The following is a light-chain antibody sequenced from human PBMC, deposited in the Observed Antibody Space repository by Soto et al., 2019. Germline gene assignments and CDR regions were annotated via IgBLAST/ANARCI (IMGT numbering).Light chain of an antibody. CDR2: EVT. J-gene: IGLJ1*01. Sequence: QSALTQPASVSGSPGQSSTISCTGTSTAVGGYDSVSWYQQHSGKAPKLMIYEVTNRPSGISLRFSGSKSGNTASLTISGLQAEDEADYYCSSYASTNTPFVFGTGTKLTLL. CDR3: SSYASTNTPFV. V-gene: IGLV2-14*03. CDR1: STAVGGYDS.